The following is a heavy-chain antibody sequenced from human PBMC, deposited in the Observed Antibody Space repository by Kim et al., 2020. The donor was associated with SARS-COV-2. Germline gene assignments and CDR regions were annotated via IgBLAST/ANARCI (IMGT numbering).Heavy chain of an antibody. CDR3: ARVTNRVVVPAAIRAFDI. V-gene: IGHV4-34*01. D-gene: IGHD2-2*02. CDR2: INHSGST. J-gene: IGHJ3*02. CDR1: GGSFSGYY. Sequence: SETLSLTCAVYGGSFSGYYWSWIRQPPGKGLEWIGEINHSGSTNYNPSLKSRVTISVDTSKNQFSLKLSSVTAADTAVYYCARVTNRVVVPAAIRAFDI.